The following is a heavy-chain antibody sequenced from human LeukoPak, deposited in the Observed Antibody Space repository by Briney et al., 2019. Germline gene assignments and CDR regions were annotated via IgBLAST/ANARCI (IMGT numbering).Heavy chain of an antibody. CDR1: GFTFSSYG. V-gene: IGHV3-30*02. J-gene: IGHJ4*02. CDR2: IRFDGNNK. CDR3: AKDSSVYYYDSRNFDY. D-gene: IGHD3-22*01. Sequence: PGGSLRLSCAASGFTFSSYGMHWVRQAPGEGLEWVAFIRFDGNNKYYADSVKGRFTISRDNSKNTLYLQMNSLRAEDTAVYYCAKDSSVYYYDSRNFDYWGQGTLVTVSS.